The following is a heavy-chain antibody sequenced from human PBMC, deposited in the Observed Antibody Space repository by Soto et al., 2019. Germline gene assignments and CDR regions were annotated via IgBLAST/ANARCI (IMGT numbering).Heavy chain of an antibody. CDR2: IYYSGST. D-gene: IGHD3-22*01. J-gene: IGHJ4*01. V-gene: IGHV4-59*01. CDR3: ARDQYYYDSSGYYLGSLPDD. CDR1: VGSISSYY. Sequence: TSGKLPLTYTVSVGSISSYYWSWIRQPPGQGLEWIGYIYYSGSTNYNPSLKSRVTISVDTSKNQFSLKLSSVTAADTAVYYCARDQYYYDSSGYYLGSLPDDWGNGT.